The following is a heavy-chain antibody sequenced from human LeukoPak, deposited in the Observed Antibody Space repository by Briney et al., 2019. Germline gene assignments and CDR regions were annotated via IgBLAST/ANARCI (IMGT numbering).Heavy chain of an antibody. J-gene: IGHJ2*01. Sequence: KPSQTLSLTCTVSGASISSYYWSWIRQPAGKGLEWIGRIYASGSTNYNPSLKSRVTMSVDTSKNQFSLKLSSVSPADTAVYYCARLAQKLERIAVAGTSEWRANWYFDLWGRGTLVTVSS. CDR3: ARLAQKLERIAVAGTSEWRANWYFDL. V-gene: IGHV4-4*07. CDR1: GASISSYY. CDR2: IYASGST. D-gene: IGHD6-19*01.